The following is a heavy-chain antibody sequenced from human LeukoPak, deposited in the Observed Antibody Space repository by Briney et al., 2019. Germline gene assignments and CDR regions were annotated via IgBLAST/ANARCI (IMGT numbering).Heavy chain of an antibody. J-gene: IGHJ5*02. D-gene: IGHD3-10*01. CDR2: IHHSGST. Sequence: SGTLSLTCAVSGASVSSSNWWIWVRQPPKKGLEWIGEIHHSGSTNYNPSLKSRVTISVDTSKNQFSLKLSSVTAADTAVYYCARGKNYYGSGSYYNAKPRPLNWFDPWGQGTLVTVSS. CDR1: GASVSSSNW. CDR3: ARGKNYYGSGSYYNAKPRPLNWFDP. V-gene: IGHV4-4*02.